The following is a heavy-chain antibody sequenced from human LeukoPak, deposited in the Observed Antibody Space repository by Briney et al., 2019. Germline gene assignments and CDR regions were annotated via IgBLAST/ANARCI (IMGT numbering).Heavy chain of an antibody. CDR3: AREGLGSGRGGDFDL. V-gene: IGHV4-38-2*02. CDR1: GGSISRYY. CDR2: IHHSGST. Sequence: PSETLSLTCTVSGGSISRYYWSWIRQPPGKGLEWIGSIHHSGSTYYNPSLKSRVTISIDTSKNQFSLKLTSVPAADTAVYYCAREGLGSGRGGDFDLWGRGTLVTVSS. D-gene: IGHD2-15*01. J-gene: IGHJ2*01.